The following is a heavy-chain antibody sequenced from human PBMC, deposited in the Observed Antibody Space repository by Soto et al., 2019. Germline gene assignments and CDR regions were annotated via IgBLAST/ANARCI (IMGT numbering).Heavy chain of an antibody. CDR2: ISYDGSNK. CDR1: GFTFSSYG. J-gene: IGHJ4*02. Sequence: GGSLRLSCAASGFTFSSYGMHWVRQAPGKGLEWVAVISYDGSNKYYADSVKGRFTISRDNSKNTLYLQMNSLRAEDTAVYYCAKEGQQLGFVPKYFDYWGQGTLVTVSS. V-gene: IGHV3-30*18. D-gene: IGHD6-13*01. CDR3: AKEGQQLGFVPKYFDY.